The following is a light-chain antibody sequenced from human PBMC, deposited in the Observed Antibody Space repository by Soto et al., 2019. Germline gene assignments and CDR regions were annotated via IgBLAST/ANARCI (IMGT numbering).Light chain of an antibody. J-gene: IGKJ3*01. CDR1: QDVSNY. CDR3: QQDDNLPLS. CDR2: DAS. V-gene: IGKV1-33*01. Sequence: SQMTQSPFSLSASVGDRVTITFQASQDVSNYLNCDHHKPCKSPKLLIYDASNLEIGVPSRFSESGSGTEFTFTISTLQPEDIATYYCQQDDNLPLSFCPGTKVDN.